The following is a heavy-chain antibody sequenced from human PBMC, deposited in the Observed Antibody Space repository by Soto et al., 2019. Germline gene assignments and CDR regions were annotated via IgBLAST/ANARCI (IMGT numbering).Heavy chain of an antibody. J-gene: IGHJ4*02. CDR1: GGSISSGDYY. Sequence: SETLSLTCTVSGGSISSGDYYWSWIRQPPGKGLEWIGYIYYSGSTYYNPSLKSRVTISVDTPKNQFSLKLSSVTAADTAVYYCARVGAGLDDSSGYFDYWGQGTLVTVSS. D-gene: IGHD3-22*01. CDR2: IYYSGST. V-gene: IGHV4-30-4*01. CDR3: ARVGAGLDDSSGYFDY.